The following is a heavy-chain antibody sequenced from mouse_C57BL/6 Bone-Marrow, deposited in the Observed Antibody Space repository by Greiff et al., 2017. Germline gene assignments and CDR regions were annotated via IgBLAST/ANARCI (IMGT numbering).Heavy chain of an antibody. CDR2: IHPNSGST. J-gene: IGHJ1*03. Sequence: QVQLQQPGAELVKPGASVKLSCKASGYTFTSYWMHWVKQRPGQGLEWIGMIHPNSGSTNYNEKFKSKATLTVDKSSSTAYMQLSSLTSEDSAVXYCARSGTLGNWYFDGWGTGTTVTVSS. CDR1: GYTFTSYW. D-gene: IGHD1-1*01. V-gene: IGHV1-64*01. CDR3: ARSGTLGNWYFDG.